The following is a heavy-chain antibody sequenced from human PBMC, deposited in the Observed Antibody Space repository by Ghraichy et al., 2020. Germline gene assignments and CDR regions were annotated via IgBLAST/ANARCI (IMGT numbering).Heavy chain of an antibody. D-gene: IGHD3-22*01. J-gene: IGHJ4*02. CDR3: ARFYYYDSSGEIDY. Sequence: SETLSLTCTVSGGSISSSSYYWGWIRQPPGKGLEWIGSIYYSGSTYYNPSLKSRVTISVDTSKNQFSLKLSSVTAAETAGYYCARFYYYDSSGEIDYWGQGTLVTVSS. CDR1: GGSISSSSYY. V-gene: IGHV4-39*01. CDR2: IYYSGST.